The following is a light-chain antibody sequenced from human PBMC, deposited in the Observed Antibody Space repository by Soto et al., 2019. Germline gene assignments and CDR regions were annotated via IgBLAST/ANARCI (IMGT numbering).Light chain of an antibody. CDR2: GAS. Sequence: EIVLTHSPGTLSLSPGERATLSCRASQSVSNNYLAWYQQRPGQSPRLLIYGASNRATGIPDRFSGSGSGTDFTLTISGLEPEDFAVYYCQQYGNSPLTFGGGTKVDIK. J-gene: IGKJ4*01. CDR3: QQYGNSPLT. CDR1: QSVSNNY. V-gene: IGKV3-20*01.